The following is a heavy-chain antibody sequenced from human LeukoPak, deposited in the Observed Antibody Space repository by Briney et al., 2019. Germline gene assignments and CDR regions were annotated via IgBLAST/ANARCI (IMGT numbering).Heavy chain of an antibody. D-gene: IGHD3-3*01. CDR2: IYYSGST. Sequence: SETLSLNGTVTGGSISSYYWSWIRQPPGTGLEWIAYIYYSGSTNYNPSLKSRVTISVDTSKNQISLMLASVTAADTAVYYCARSGITIFGVVIIPAYDIWGQGTMVTVSS. J-gene: IGHJ3*02. CDR1: GGSISSYY. V-gene: IGHV4-59*08. CDR3: ARSGITIFGVVIIPAYDI.